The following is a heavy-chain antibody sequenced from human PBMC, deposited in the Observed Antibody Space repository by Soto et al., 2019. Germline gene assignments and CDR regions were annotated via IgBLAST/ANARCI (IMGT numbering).Heavy chain of an antibody. D-gene: IGHD6-13*01. CDR3: AKDSASSWSEYFRY. V-gene: IGHV3-9*01. J-gene: IGHJ1*01. CDR2: IGWNSAKI. CDR1: GFIFENHA. Sequence: GGSLRLSCAASGFIFENHAMHWVRQVPGKGLEWVAGIGWNSAKIGYADSVKGRFSISRDNAKNSLYLEMSGLRTEDTALYFCAKDSASSWSEYFRYWGRGTLVTVSS.